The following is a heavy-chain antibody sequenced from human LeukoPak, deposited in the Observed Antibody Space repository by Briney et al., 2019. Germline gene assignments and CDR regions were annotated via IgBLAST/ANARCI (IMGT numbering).Heavy chain of an antibody. CDR1: GFTFSSYG. V-gene: IGHV3-33*01. Sequence: GTSLRLSCAASGFTFSSYGMHWVRQAPGKGLEWVTLIWYDGSNKYYAESVKGRFTISRDNSENTLYLQMNGLRAEDTAVYYCARDKGYSYGHAFDYWGQGTLVTVSS. CDR2: IWYDGSNK. CDR3: ARDKGYSYGHAFDY. J-gene: IGHJ4*02. D-gene: IGHD5-18*01.